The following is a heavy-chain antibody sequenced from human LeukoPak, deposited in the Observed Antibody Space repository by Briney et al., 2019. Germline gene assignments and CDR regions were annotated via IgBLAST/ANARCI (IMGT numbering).Heavy chain of an antibody. Sequence: SETLSLTCTVSGGSISGYYWTWIRQPPGKGLEWIGYIFYSGSTDYNPSLKSRVTISVDTSKNQFSLKLSSVTAADTAVYYCARGRGILDPWGQGTLVTVSS. V-gene: IGHV4-59*01. J-gene: IGHJ5*02. CDR1: GGSISGYY. CDR2: IFYSGST. D-gene: IGHD1-14*01. CDR3: ARGRGILDP.